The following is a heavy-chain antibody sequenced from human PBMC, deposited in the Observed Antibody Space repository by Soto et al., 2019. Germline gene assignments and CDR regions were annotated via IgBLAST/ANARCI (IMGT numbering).Heavy chain of an antibody. CDR2: MSTNSGHT. V-gene: IGHV1-8*01. Sequence: QVQLVQSGAEVKEPGASVKVSCKASGYSFTSYDFNWVRQAAGQGPEWMGWMSTNSGHTGYAQKFQGRVTMTRDISRSTAYMELTSLTSDDTAVYSCARGPPKWGFDYWGPGGLVTVSS. CDR1: GYSFTSYD. CDR3: ARGPPKWGFDY. D-gene: IGHD7-27*01. J-gene: IGHJ4*02.